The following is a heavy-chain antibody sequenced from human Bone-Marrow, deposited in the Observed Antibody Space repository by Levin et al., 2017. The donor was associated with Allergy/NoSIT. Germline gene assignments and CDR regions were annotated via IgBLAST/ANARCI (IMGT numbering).Heavy chain of an antibody. J-gene: IGHJ6*03. V-gene: IGHV3-7*04. CDR3: ARDGYCSGGTCSVKMDSYYYMDV. Sequence: LSLTCAASGFTFSLYWMSWVRQAPGKGLEWVANIKLDGSEKYSVDSVKGRFTISRDNARNSLYLQMNSLRAEDTAVYYCARDGYCSGGTCSVKMDSYYYMDVWGKGTTVTVSS. CDR1: GFTFSLYW. CDR2: IKLDGSEK. D-gene: IGHD2-15*01.